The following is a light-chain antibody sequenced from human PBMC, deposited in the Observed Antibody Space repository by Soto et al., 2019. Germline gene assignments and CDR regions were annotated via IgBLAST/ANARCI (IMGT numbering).Light chain of an antibody. V-gene: IGKV3-11*01. J-gene: IGKJ1*01. CDR2: DAS. Sequence: VLTQSPATLSLSPGERATLSCRASQSVSAYFAWYQQKPGQAPRLLIYDASNRATGVPARFSGSGSGTDFTLTISSLEPEDFAIYYCQQRSNWPVTFGQGTKVDIK. CDR3: QQRSNWPVT. CDR1: QSVSAY.